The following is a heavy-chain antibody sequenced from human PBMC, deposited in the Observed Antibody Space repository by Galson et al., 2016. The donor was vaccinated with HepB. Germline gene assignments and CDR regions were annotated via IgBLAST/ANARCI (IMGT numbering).Heavy chain of an antibody. CDR1: GFTFNNFA. Sequence: SLRLSCAASGFTFNNFAMSWVRQAPGKGLEWVSTISGTGATTDYADSVKGRFTISRDNSKNTLYLQMKNLRVEDTAVYFCAKGGHGSSSYSLDYWGQGALVTVSS. D-gene: IGHD2-15*01. CDR3: AKGGHGSSSYSLDY. CDR2: ISGTGATT. J-gene: IGHJ4*02. V-gene: IGHV3-23*01.